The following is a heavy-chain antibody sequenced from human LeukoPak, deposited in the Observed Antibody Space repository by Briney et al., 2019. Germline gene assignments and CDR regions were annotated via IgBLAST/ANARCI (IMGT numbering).Heavy chain of an antibody. V-gene: IGHV3-23*01. CDR3: AKPSPKIAARLGFDY. J-gene: IGHJ4*02. CDR1: GFSFKNYA. Sequence: GGSLRLSCAASGFSFKNYAMSWVRQAPGKGLEWFSAINNGGDSTYYADSVKGRFTISRDNSKDTLYLQMNSLRAEDTAVYYCAKPSPKIAARLGFDYWGQGTLVTVSS. CDR2: INNGGDST. D-gene: IGHD6-6*01.